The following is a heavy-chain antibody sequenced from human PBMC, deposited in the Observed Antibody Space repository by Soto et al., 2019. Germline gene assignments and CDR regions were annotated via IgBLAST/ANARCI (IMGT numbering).Heavy chain of an antibody. CDR3: ASYMTTVTPDAFDI. CDR1: GFTFSSYS. D-gene: IGHD4-17*01. Sequence: GGSLRLSCAASGFTFSSYSMNWVRQAPGKGLEGVSSISSSSSYIYYADSVKGRFTISRDNAKNSLYLQMNSLRAEDTAVYYCASYMTTVTPDAFDIWGQGTMVTISS. J-gene: IGHJ3*02. V-gene: IGHV3-21*01. CDR2: ISSSSSYI.